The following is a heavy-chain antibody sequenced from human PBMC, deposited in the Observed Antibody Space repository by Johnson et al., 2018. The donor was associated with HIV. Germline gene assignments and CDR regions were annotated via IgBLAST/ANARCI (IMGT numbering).Heavy chain of an antibody. CDR2: FYSDGST. V-gene: IGHV3-66*01. CDR3: ATDRGGSYDAFHI. D-gene: IGHD1-26*01. CDR1: GFTFSSYD. J-gene: IGHJ3*02. Sequence: VQLVESGGGLVQPGGSLRLSCAASGFTFSSYDMSWVRQAPGKGLEWVSLFYSDGSTHYADSVKGRFTISRDYSKNTLYLQMNSLRGEDTAVYYCATDRGGSYDAFHIWGQGTMVTVSS.